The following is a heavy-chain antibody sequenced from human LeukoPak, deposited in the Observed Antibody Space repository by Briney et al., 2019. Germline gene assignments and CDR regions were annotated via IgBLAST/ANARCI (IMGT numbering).Heavy chain of an antibody. Sequence: SQTLSLTCAISGDSVSSNTAAWNWIRQSPSRGLEWLGRTYYTCNWHNDYAVSLKSRISINPDTSKSQFSLQLNSVTPEDTAIYYCARSYSSGWYGIDVWGQGTTVTVSS. V-gene: IGHV6-1*01. CDR2: TYYTCNWHN. CDR1: GDSVSSNTAA. J-gene: IGHJ6*02. D-gene: IGHD6-19*01. CDR3: ARSYSSGWYGIDV.